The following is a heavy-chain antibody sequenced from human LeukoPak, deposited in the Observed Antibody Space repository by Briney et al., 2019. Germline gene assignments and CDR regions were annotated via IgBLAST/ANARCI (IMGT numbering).Heavy chain of an antibody. J-gene: IGHJ4*02. CDR1: GFTFSNYG. Sequence: GGSLRLSCAASGFTFSNYGMHWVRQAPGQGLEWVAAIWYDGSNKYYGDSVKGRFTISRDNSKNTLYLQKNSLRAEDTAAYYCARAGYGDPHFDFWGQGTLVTVSS. D-gene: IGHD4-17*01. V-gene: IGHV3-33*01. CDR3: ARAGYGDPHFDF. CDR2: IWYDGSNK.